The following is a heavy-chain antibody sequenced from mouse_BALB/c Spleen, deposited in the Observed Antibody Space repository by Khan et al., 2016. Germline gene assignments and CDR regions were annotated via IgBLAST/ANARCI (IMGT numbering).Heavy chain of an antibody. CDR3: VAEGRIQDY. Sequence: QVQLQQSGAELARPGASVKLSCKTSGYTFTDYYINWMKQRTGQGLEWIGEIYPGSGKTYYNEKFKGKATLTADKSSFTVYMQLSSLKSEDSAGYFCVAEGRIQDYWGQGTTLTVSS. V-gene: IGHV1-77*01. CDR2: IYPGSGKT. D-gene: IGHD3-3*01. J-gene: IGHJ2*01. CDR1: GYTFTDYY.